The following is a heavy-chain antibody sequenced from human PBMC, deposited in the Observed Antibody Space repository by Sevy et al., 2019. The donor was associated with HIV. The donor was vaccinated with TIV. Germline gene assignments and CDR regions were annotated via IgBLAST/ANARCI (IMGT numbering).Heavy chain of an antibody. CDR3: AREGCSRPHDY. CDR1: GFAFHEYS. CDR2: LSFGCGKI. D-gene: IGHD2-8*01. Sequence: GGSLRLSCAASGFAFHEYSMSWIRHAPGKGLEWVATLSFGCGKINYADSVKGRFTISRDNSKNSFYLQMDNLRVEDTALYYCAREGCSRPHDYWGQGTRVTVSS. V-gene: IGHV3-23*01. J-gene: IGHJ4*02.